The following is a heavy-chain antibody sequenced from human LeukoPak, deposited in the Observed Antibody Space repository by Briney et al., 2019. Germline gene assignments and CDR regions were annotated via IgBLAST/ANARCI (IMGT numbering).Heavy chain of an antibody. J-gene: IGHJ4*02. CDR3: ANYRQSITAAGNSREFADY. D-gene: IGHD6-13*01. CDR2: ISVSGDWT. CDR1: GFTFSSYY. V-gene: IGHV3-23*01. Sequence: PGGSLRLSCEASGFTFSSYYMIWVRQAPGQGLEWVSVISVSGDWTYYADSVKGRFTISRDNSKNTLYLQMNSLRAEDTAVYYCANYRQSITAAGNSREFADYWGQGTLVTVSS.